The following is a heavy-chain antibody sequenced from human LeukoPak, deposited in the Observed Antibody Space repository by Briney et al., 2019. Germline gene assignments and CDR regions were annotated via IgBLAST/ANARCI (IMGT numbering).Heavy chain of an antibody. CDR3: ARVGYYDSSGGQDAFDI. CDR2: ISAYNGNT. V-gene: IGHV1-18*01. J-gene: IGHJ3*02. Sequence: GASVKVSCKASGYTFTSYGISWVRQAPGQGLEWMGWISAYNGNTNYAQKLQGRVTMTTDTSTSTAYMELRSLRSDDTAVYYCARVGYYDSSGGQDAFDIWGQGTMVTVSS. D-gene: IGHD3-22*01. CDR1: GYTFTSYG.